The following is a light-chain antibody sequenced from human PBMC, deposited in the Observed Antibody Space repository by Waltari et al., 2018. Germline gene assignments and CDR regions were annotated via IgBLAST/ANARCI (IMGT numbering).Light chain of an antibody. CDR2: AAS. V-gene: IGKV1-39*01. J-gene: IGKJ4*01. Sequence: DAQVTQSPSSLSASVGDSVTITCRTIQDIDIYLILYQQKPGNAPKLLIYAASYLQIGVPSRFSGSGSGTDFSLTISSLQPEDFAVYYCQQNYRTPTFGGGTKVEVK. CDR3: QQNYRTPT. CDR1: QDIDIY.